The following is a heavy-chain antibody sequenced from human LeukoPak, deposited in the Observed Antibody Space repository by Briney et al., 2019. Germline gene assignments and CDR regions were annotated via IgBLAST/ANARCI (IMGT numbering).Heavy chain of an antibody. V-gene: IGHV3-33*01. Sequence: GGSLRLSCAASRFTFSNYGMHWVRQAPGKGLEWVEVLWYDGSNKYYADFVKGRFTISRDNSKNTLYLQMNSLRAEDTAVYYCARDRYGDHDYYYGMDVWGQGTTVTVSS. D-gene: IGHD4-17*01. CDR1: RFTFSNYG. CDR3: ARDRYGDHDYYYGMDV. CDR2: LWYDGSNK. J-gene: IGHJ6*02.